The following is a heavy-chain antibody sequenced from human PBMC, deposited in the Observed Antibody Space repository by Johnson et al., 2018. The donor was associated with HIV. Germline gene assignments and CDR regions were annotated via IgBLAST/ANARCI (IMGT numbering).Heavy chain of an antibody. J-gene: IGHJ3*02. CDR1: GFTFSSYA. CDR3: AKDRLDGTFTTDAFDI. D-gene: IGHD1-1*01. Sequence: VQLVESGGGVVQPGRSLRLSCAASGFTFSSYAMSWVRQAPGKGLEWVSAISGSGGSTYYADSVKGRFTISRDNSKNTLYLQMNSLRAEDTAVYYCAKDRLDGTFTTDAFDIWGQGTMVTVSS. CDR2: ISGSGGST. V-gene: IGHV3-23*04.